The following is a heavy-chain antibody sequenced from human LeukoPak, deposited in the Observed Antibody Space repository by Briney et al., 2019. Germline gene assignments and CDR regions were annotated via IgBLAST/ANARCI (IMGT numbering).Heavy chain of an antibody. D-gene: IGHD2-2*01. V-gene: IGHV1-69*01. J-gene: IGHJ6*02. CDR3: ASNLERYVVVVPAFPMDV. CDR1: GGTFSSYA. CDR2: IIPIFGTA. Sequence: ASVKVSCKASGGTFSSYAISWVRQAPGQGLEWMGGIIPIFGTANYAQKFQGRVTITADESTSAAYMELSSLRSEDTAVYYCASNLERYVVVVPAFPMDVWGQGTTVTVSS.